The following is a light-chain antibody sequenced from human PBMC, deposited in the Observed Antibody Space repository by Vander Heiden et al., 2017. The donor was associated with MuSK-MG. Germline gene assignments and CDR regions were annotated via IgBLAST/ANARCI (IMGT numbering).Light chain of an antibody. V-gene: IGKV3-15*01. CDR3: QQDNNWPRT. Sequence: EIVMTQSPATPSVSPGERATLSCRASQSVSSNLAWYQQKPGQAPRLLIYGASTRATGIPARFSGSGSGTEFTLTISSLQSEDFAVYYCQQDNNWPRTFGQGTKVEIK. CDR2: GAS. J-gene: IGKJ1*01. CDR1: QSVSSN.